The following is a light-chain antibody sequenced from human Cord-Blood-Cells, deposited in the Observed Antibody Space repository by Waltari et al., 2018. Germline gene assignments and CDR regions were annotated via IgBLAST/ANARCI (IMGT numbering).Light chain of an antibody. CDR1: QRVSSSY. CDR2: DAS. J-gene: IGKJ1*01. CDR3: QQYGSSPWT. Sequence: DIVLTQSPATLSLSPGERATLSCGASQRVSSSYLAWYQQKPGLAPRLLIYDASSRATGIPYRFSCSGSGTDFTLTISRLEPEDFAVYYCQQYGSSPWTFGQGTKVEIK. V-gene: IGKV3D-20*01.